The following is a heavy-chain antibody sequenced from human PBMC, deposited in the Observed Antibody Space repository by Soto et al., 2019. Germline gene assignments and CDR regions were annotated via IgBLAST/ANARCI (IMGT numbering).Heavy chain of an antibody. Sequence: PVGSLRLSCAASGFTFDEYAMHWVRQVPGKGLEWVSGISWSGGAIDYADSVKGRFTISRDNAKNSLYLQMNSLRTEDTALYYCAKDIRSADYFDYWGRGTLVTVSS. D-gene: IGHD2-15*01. CDR3: AKDIRSADYFDY. J-gene: IGHJ4*02. CDR1: GFTFDEYA. V-gene: IGHV3-9*01. CDR2: ISWSGGAI.